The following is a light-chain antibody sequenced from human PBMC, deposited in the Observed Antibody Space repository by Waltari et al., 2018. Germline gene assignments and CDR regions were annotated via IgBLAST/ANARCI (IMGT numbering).Light chain of an antibody. CDR3: CSYAVTNTYV. Sequence: SALTQPASMSGSLGQAITISCTGTTSDIGPHSHVSWYQQHPGRAPSLIIYGVTNRPSGVSSRFSGSKSGNTASLTISGLQAEDEADYYCCSYAVTNTYVFGTGTKVTVL. J-gene: IGLJ1*01. CDR1: TSDIGPHSH. CDR2: GVT. V-gene: IGLV2-23*02.